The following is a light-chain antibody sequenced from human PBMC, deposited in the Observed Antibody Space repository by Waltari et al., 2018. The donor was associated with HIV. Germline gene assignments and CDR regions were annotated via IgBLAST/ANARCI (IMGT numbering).Light chain of an antibody. V-gene: IGLV1-44*01. Sequence: QAVLPHPPSASGTPGQLVTLSCSAGNSSTGRKAVDWYQQVPGMAPKLLIYSNDQRPSGIPDRFSGSKSGTSASLAVSGLQSEDEADYYCAAWDDSLNVWVFGGGTKLTVL. CDR1: NSSTGRKA. CDR3: AAWDDSLNVWV. CDR2: SND. J-gene: IGLJ3*02.